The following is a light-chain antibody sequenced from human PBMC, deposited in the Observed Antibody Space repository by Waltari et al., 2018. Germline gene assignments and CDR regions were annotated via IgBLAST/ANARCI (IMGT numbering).Light chain of an antibody. Sequence: DIQMTQSPSTLPASIWDRVTITCRASQSIATWLAWYQQKPGKAPKLLTFDASSLESGVPSRFSGSGSETEFTLTISSLQPDDFATYYCQQYSVYSTFGQGTKVEI. V-gene: IGKV1-5*01. CDR3: QQYSVYST. CDR1: QSIATW. J-gene: IGKJ1*01. CDR2: DAS.